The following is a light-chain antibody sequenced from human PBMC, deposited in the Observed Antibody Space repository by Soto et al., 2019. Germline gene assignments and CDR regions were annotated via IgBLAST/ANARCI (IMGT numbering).Light chain of an antibody. CDR1: QSVSSSY. CDR3: QQYGSSPIT. V-gene: IGKV3-20*01. Sequence: EIVLTQSPGTLSLSPGERATLSCRASQSVSSSYLAWYQQKPGQAPRLLIYGATGRATGIPDRFSGGGSGTDFTLTISRLEPEDFAVYYCQQYGSSPITFGQGPRLEI. J-gene: IGKJ5*01. CDR2: GAT.